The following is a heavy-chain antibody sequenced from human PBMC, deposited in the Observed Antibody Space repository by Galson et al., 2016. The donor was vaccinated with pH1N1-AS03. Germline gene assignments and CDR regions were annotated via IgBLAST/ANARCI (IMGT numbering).Heavy chain of an antibody. D-gene: IGHD5-12*01. CDR2: INTDTGYT. CDR1: GYTFTSHV. V-gene: IGHV1-3*04. CDR3: ARDRGSGYDLFDYYYGMDV. Sequence: SVKVSCKASGYTFTSHVVDWVRQAPGQSLEWMGWINTDTGYTKYSQKFQGRVTITKDTSATTAYMELNSLTSEDTAVYYCARDRGSGYDLFDYYYGMDVWGQGTTVTVSS. J-gene: IGHJ6*02.